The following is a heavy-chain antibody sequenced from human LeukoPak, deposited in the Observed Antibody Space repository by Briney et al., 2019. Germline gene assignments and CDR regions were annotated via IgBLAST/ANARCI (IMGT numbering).Heavy chain of an antibody. CDR1: GGTFSSYA. CDR2: IIPIFGTA. J-gene: IGHJ5*02. V-gene: IGHV1-69*13. CDR3: ARAGAVVDNWFDP. Sequence: SVKVSCKASGGTFSSYAISWVRQAPGQGLEWMGGIIPIFGTANYAQKFQGRVTITADESTSTAYMELSSLRSDDTAVYYCARAGAVVDNWFDPWGQGTLVTVSS. D-gene: IGHD2-15*01.